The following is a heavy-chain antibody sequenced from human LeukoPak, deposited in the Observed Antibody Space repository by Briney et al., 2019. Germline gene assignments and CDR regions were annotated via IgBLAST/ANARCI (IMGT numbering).Heavy chain of an antibody. CDR3: ARDLSGRDDY. D-gene: IGHD7-27*01. J-gene: IGHJ4*02. V-gene: IGHV3-74*01. CDR1: GFTFSTYW. CDR2: INEDGSTI. Sequence: GGSLRLSCTASGFTFSTYWFHWVRQAPGKGLIWVSRINEDGSTINYADSVRGRFAISRDNAKNTLYLEMNSLRAEDTAVYYCARDLSGRDDYWGQGTLVTVSS.